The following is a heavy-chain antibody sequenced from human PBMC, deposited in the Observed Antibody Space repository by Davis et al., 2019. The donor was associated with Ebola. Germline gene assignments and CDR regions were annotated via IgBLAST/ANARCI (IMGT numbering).Heavy chain of an antibody. Sequence: SETLSLTCTVSGGPISSSSYYWGWIRQPPGKGLEWIGSIYYSGSTYYNPSLKSRVTISVDTSKNQFSLKLSSVTAADTAVYYCARVYYYGMDVWGQGTTVTVSS. CDR1: GGPISSSSYY. CDR3: ARVYYYGMDV. CDR2: IYYSGST. V-gene: IGHV4-39*01. J-gene: IGHJ6*02.